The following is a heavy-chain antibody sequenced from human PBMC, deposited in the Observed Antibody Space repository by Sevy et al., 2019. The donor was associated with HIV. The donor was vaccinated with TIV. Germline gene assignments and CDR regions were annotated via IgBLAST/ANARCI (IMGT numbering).Heavy chain of an antibody. CDR1: GGSISSYY. Sequence: SETLSLTCTVSGGSISSYYWSWIRQPPGKGLEWIGYIYYSGSTNYNPSLKSRVTISVDTSKNQFSLKLSSVTAADTAVYCCARGGGWFDPWGQGTLVTVSS. CDR3: ARGGGWFDP. J-gene: IGHJ5*02. V-gene: IGHV4-59*01. CDR2: IYYSGST. D-gene: IGHD3-16*01.